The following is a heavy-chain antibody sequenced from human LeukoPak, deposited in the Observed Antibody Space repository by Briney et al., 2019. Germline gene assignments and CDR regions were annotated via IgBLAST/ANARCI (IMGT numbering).Heavy chain of an antibody. CDR1: GFTFDDYA. Sequence: GGSLRLSCAASGFTFDDYAMHWVRQAPGKGLEWVSGISWNSGSIGYADSVKGRFTISRDNAKNSLYLQMNSLRAEDTALYYCAKARGIAAAGVFDYWGQGTLVTVSS. D-gene: IGHD6-13*01. V-gene: IGHV3-9*01. CDR3: AKARGIAAAGVFDY. CDR2: ISWNSGSI. J-gene: IGHJ4*02.